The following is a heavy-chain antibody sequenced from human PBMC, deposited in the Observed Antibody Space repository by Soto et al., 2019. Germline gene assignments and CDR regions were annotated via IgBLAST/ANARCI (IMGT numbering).Heavy chain of an antibody. D-gene: IGHD2-21*02. CDR3: ARVSRPSDSSQFDY. CDR1: GYTFVNYE. CDR2: INPSGGST. Sequence: ASVKVSCKASGYTFVNYEINWVRQATGQGLEWLGIINPSGGSTSYAQKFQGRVTMTRDTSTSTVYMELSSLRSEDTAVYYCARVSRPSDSSQFDYWGQGTLVTVSS. V-gene: IGHV1-46*03. J-gene: IGHJ4*02.